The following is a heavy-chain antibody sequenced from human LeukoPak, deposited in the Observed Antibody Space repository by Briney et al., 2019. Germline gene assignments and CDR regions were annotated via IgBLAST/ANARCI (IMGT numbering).Heavy chain of an antibody. CDR2: FDPEDGET. V-gene: IGHV1-24*01. CDR3: ATTPRYCSSTSCYTTYYYYYYMDV. D-gene: IGHD2-2*02. CDR1: GYTLTELS. J-gene: IGHJ6*03. Sequence: ASVNVSCKVSGYTLTELSMHWVRQAPGKGLEWMGGFDPEDGETIYAQKFQGRVTMTEDTSTDTAYMELSSLRSEDTAVYYCATTPRYCSSTSCYTTYYYYYYMDVWGKGTTVTVSS.